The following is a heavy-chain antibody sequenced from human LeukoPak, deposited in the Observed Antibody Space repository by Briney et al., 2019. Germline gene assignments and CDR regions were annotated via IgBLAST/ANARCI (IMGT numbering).Heavy chain of an antibody. CDR1: GFSFSTYV. D-gene: IGHD3-22*01. CDR2: FSGSGGRT. V-gene: IGHV3-23*01. J-gene: IGHJ6*02. CDR3: AKALLFDSSGYYYTDYYGLDV. Sequence: GGSLRLSCAASGFSFSTYVMSWVRQAPGKGLEWVSSFSGSGGRTYYADSVKGRFTISSDNSKDTLYLQMNSLRAEDTAVYYCAKALLFDSSGYYYTDYYGLDVWGQGTTVTVSS.